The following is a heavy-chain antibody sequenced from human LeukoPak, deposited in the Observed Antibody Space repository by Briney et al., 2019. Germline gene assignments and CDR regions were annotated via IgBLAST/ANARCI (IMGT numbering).Heavy chain of an antibody. CDR2: IYYSGST. CDR3: ARQYIDILTGYHRGELYWYFDL. CDR1: GGSISSYY. D-gene: IGHD3-9*01. J-gene: IGHJ2*01. V-gene: IGHV4-59*08. Sequence: SETLSLTCTVSGGSISSYYWSWIRQPPGKGLEWIGYIYYSGSTNYNPSLKSRVTISVDTSKNQFSLKLNSVTAADTAVYYCARQYIDILTGYHRGELYWYFDLWGRGTLVTVSS.